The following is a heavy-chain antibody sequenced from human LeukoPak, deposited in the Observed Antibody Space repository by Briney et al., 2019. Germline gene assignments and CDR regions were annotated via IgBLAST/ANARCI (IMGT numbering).Heavy chain of an antibody. J-gene: IGHJ4*02. CDR3: ARDGPFDRYDSSGYPPES. Sequence: GASVKVSCKASGYTFANYDINWVRQATGQGLEWMGWMNPNSGNTGYAQKFQGRVTLTRSASITTAYMELSSLRSEDAALYYCARDGPFDRYDSSGYPPESWGQGTLVTVSS. D-gene: IGHD3-22*01. V-gene: IGHV1-8*01. CDR1: GYTFANYD. CDR2: MNPNSGNT.